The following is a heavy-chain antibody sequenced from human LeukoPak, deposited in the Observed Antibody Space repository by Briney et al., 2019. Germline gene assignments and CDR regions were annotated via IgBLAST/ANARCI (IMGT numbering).Heavy chain of an antibody. Sequence: GGSLRLSCVASGFTFSSYWMSWVRQAPGKGLEGVANIKQDESEKYYVDSVKGRFTISRDNAKNSVYLQMDSLRDEDTAVYYCARDKYHSSWQGSNFDYWGQGTLVTVSS. CDR3: ARDKYHSSWQGSNFDY. D-gene: IGHD2-2*01. J-gene: IGHJ4*02. CDR2: IKQDESEK. V-gene: IGHV3-7*01. CDR1: GFTFSSYW.